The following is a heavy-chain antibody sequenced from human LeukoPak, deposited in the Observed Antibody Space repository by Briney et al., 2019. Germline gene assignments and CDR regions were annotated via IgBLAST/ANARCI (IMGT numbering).Heavy chain of an antibody. V-gene: IGHV3-21*01. D-gene: IGHD3-22*01. CDR3: ARAGYYYDSSGYSTFDY. J-gene: IGHJ4*02. CDR1: GFTFSSYS. Sequence: GGSLRLSCAASGFTFSSYSMNWVRQAPGKGLECVSSISSSSSYIYYADSVKGRFTISRDNAKNSLYLQMNSLRAEDTAVYYCARAGYYYDSSGYSTFDYWGQGTLVTVSS. CDR2: ISSSSSYI.